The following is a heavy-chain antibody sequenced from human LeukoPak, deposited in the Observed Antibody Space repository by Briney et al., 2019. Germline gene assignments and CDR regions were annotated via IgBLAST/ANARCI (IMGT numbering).Heavy chain of an antibody. J-gene: IGHJ3*02. CDR1: GFTFSSYG. D-gene: IGHD2-2*03. CDR2: ISYDGSNK. Sequence: PGGSLRLSCAASGFTFSSYGMHWVRQAPGKGLEWVAVISYDGSNKYYADSVKGRYTISRDNSKNTLYLQMNSLRAEDTAVYYCANGLGYCSSTSCRGGAFDIWGQGTMVTVSS. V-gene: IGHV3-30*18. CDR3: ANGLGYCSSTSCRGGAFDI.